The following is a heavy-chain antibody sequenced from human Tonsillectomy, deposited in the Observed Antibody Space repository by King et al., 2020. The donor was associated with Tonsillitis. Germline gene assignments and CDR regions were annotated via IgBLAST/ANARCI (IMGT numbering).Heavy chain of an antibody. CDR2: ISSSSSTI. D-gene: IGHD3-22*01. Sequence: VQLVESGGGLVQPGGSLRLSCAASGFTFSSYSMNWVRQAPGKGLEWVSYISSSSSTIYYADSVKGRFTISRDNAKNSLYLQMNSLRDEDTAVYYCARDFNYYDSSGYYVGHRRSFDYWGQGTLVTVSS. J-gene: IGHJ4*02. V-gene: IGHV3-48*02. CDR3: ARDFNYYDSSGYYVGHRRSFDY. CDR1: GFTFSSYS.